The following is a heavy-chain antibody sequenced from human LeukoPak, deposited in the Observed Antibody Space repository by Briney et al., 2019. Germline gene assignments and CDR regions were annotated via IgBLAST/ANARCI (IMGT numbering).Heavy chain of an antibody. CDR2: MYYSGST. D-gene: IGHD2-2*01. J-gene: IGHJ5*02. Sequence: PSQTLSLTCTVSGASISSGDYYSSWIRQPPGRGLEWFGYMYYSGSTYYNPSLTSRDTISVDTSKNQFPLKLSSLTAADTAVYYCASTLGYCRSTSFYSNWFDPWGQGTLVTVSS. CDR1: GASISSGDYY. V-gene: IGHV4-30-4*08. CDR3: ASTLGYCRSTSFYSNWFDP.